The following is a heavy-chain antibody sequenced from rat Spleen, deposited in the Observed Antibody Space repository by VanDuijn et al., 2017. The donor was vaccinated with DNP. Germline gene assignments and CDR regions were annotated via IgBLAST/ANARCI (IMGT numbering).Heavy chain of an antibody. CDR2: ISYSGST. CDR1: GYSITSNY. Sequence: EVQLQESGPGLVKPSQSLSLTCSVTGYSITSNYWAWIRKFPGNKMEWMAYISYSGSTGYNPSLKSRISITRDTSKNQFFLQLNSVTTEDTATYYCARLEFGGYTYYFDYWGQGVMVTDSS. CDR3: ARLEFGGYTYYFDY. D-gene: IGHD1-11*01. J-gene: IGHJ2*01. V-gene: IGHV3-1*01.